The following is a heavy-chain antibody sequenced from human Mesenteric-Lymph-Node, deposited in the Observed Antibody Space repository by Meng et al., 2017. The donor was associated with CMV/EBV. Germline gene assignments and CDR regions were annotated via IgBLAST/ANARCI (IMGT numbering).Heavy chain of an antibody. CDR2: IYNSGTT. V-gene: IGHV4-39*07. D-gene: IGHD2-15*01. CDR1: IDSIGSSSYY. CDR3: VRARHCSDGRCYFNNWFDP. J-gene: IGHJ5*02. Sequence: PETLSLTCTVSIDSIGSSSYYWGWIRQPPGEGLEWIASIYNSGTTYYNPSLKGRVSISVDTSKNQISLRLRSVTAADTTVYYCVRARHCSDGRCYFNNWFDPWGQGTLVTVSS.